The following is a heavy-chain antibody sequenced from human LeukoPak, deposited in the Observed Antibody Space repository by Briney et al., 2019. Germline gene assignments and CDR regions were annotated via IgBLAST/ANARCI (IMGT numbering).Heavy chain of an antibody. J-gene: IGHJ5*02. CDR2: ISGSGGST. V-gene: IGHV3-23*01. D-gene: IGHD6-19*01. Sequence: GGSLRLSCAASGFTFSSYAMSWVRQAPGKGLEWVSAISGSGGSTYYADSVKGRSTISRDNSKNTLYLQMNSLRAEDTAVYYCAKDRREGSSGRLVVGWFDPWGQGTLVTVSS. CDR1: GFTFSSYA. CDR3: AKDRREGSSGRLVVGWFDP.